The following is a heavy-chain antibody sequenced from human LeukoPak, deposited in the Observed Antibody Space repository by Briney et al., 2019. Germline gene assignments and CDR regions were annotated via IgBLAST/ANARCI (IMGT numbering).Heavy chain of an antibody. J-gene: IGHJ4*02. CDR2: ISGSGVST. V-gene: IGHV3-23*01. CDR3: AKATSSGWSNNDY. Sequence: GGSLRLSCAASGFTFSGSAMHWVRQASGKGLDWVSAISGSGVSTYYADSVKGWFTISRDNSKNTLYLQMNSLRAEDTAVYYCAKATSSGWSNNDYWGQGTLVTVSS. CDR1: GFTFSGSA. D-gene: IGHD6-19*01.